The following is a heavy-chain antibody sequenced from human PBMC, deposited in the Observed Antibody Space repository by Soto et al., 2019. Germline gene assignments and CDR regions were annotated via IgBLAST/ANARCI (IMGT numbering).Heavy chain of an antibody. CDR3: ARFGGYSSGWYNWFDP. J-gene: IGHJ5*02. CDR2: IYYSGST. Sequence: SETLSLTCTVSGGSISSYYWSWIRQPPWKGLEWIGYIYYSGSTNYNPSLKSRVTISVDTSKNQFSLKLSSVTAADTAVYYCARFGGYSSGWYNWFDPWGQGTLVTVSS. D-gene: IGHD6-19*01. V-gene: IGHV4-59*01. CDR1: GGSISSYY.